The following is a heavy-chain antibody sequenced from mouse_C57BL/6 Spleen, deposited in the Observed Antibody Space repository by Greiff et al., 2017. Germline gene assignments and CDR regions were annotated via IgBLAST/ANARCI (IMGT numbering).Heavy chain of an antibody. CDR3: ASRTPYAMDY. CDR1: GYTFTDYY. CDR2: INPNNGGT. J-gene: IGHJ4*01. V-gene: IGHV1-26*01. Sequence: VQLKESGPELVKPGASVKISCKASGYTFTDYYMNWVKQSHGKSLEWIGDINPNNGGTSYNQKFKGKATLTVDKSSSTAYMELRSLTSEDSAVYYCASRTPYAMDYWGQGTSVTVSS.